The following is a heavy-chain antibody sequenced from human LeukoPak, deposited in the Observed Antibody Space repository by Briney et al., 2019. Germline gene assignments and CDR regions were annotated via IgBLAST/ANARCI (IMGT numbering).Heavy chain of an antibody. V-gene: IGHV4-59*01. Sequence: SETLSLTCTVSGGSISSYYWSWVRQPPGKGLEWVGYIYYSGSTNYNPSLKSRVTISVDTSKNQFSLKLRSVTAADTAVYYCARDYGDIPPDWYYDLWGRGTLVTVSS. CDR2: IYYSGST. D-gene: IGHD4-17*01. J-gene: IGHJ2*01. CDR3: ARDYGDIPPDWYYDL. CDR1: GGSISSYY.